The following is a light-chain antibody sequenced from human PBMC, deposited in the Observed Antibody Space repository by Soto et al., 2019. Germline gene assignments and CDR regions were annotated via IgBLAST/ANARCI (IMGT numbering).Light chain of an antibody. V-gene: IGKV1-27*01. Sequence: DIQMTQSPSSLSASVGDRVTITCRASQGIRNYLAWYQQKPGKVPRLLIYAASTLQSGVPSRFSGSGSGTDFTLTISSLQPEDVATYYCQQFSSPPFFPFGQGTKVEIK. CDR2: AAS. CDR1: QGIRNY. J-gene: IGKJ2*01. CDR3: QQFSSPPFFP.